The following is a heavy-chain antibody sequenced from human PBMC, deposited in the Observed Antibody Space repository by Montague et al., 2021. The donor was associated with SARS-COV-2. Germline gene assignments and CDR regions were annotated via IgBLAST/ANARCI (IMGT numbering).Heavy chain of an antibody. J-gene: IGHJ5*01. D-gene: IGHD2-21*01. V-gene: IGHV4-59*01. CDR2: IFYNGST. CDR1: FGSISTYY. Sequence: ETLSLTCTVSFGSISTYYWSWIRQPPGKGLEWIGFIFYNGSTTYNPSLKRRVSVSLDTSKTQFSLKLSSVTAADTSVYYCARQDAWAYCGDECYRGWFDSWGQGTLGTVSS. CDR3: ARQDAWAYCGDECYRGWFDS.